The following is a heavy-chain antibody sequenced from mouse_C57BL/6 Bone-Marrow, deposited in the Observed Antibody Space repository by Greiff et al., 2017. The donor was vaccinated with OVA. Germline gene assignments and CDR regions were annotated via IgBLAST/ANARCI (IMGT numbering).Heavy chain of an antibody. CDR1: GFTFSSYA. D-gene: IGHD4-1*01. V-gene: IGHV5-4*01. CDR3: ARVLLTAPFAY. Sequence: EVQLVESGGGLVKPGGSLKLSCAASGFTFSSYAMSWVRQTPEKRLEWVATISDGGSYTYYPDNVKGRFTISRDNAKNNLYLQMSHLKSEDTAMYYCARVLLTAPFAYWGQGTLVTVSA. CDR2: ISDGGSYT. J-gene: IGHJ3*01.